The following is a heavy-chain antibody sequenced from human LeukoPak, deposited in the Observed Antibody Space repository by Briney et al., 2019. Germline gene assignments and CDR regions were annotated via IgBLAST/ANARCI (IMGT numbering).Heavy chain of an antibody. Sequence: PSETLSLTCTVSGGSISSYYWSWIRQPPGKGLEWIGYIYYSGSTNYNPSLKSRVTISVDTSKNQFSLKLSSVTAADTAVYYCARDLGYYDFWSGYYSSPFDYWGQGTLVTVSS. V-gene: IGHV4-59*12. CDR2: IYYSGST. D-gene: IGHD3-3*01. J-gene: IGHJ4*02. CDR3: ARDLGYYDFWSGYYSSPFDY. CDR1: GGSISSYY.